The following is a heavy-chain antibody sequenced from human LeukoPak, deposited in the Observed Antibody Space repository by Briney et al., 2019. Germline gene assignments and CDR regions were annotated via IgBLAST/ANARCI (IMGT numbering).Heavy chain of an antibody. V-gene: IGHV3-7*01. CDR3: AKNRWYSFDY. Sequence: GESLRLSCAASGFRFSSYWMSWVRQAPGKGLEWVANIKEDGSERYYVDSVKGRFTISRDNARNSLSLQMNSLRAEDTAVYYCAKNRWYSFDYWGQGSLVTVSS. J-gene: IGHJ4*02. D-gene: IGHD4-23*01. CDR2: IKEDGSER. CDR1: GFRFSSYW.